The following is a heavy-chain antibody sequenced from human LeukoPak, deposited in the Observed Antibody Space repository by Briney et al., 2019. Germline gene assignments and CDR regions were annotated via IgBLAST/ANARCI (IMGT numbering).Heavy chain of an antibody. V-gene: IGHV4-34*01. J-gene: IGHJ5*01. Sequence: PSETLSLTCAIYGGSFSGYYWSWIRRPPGKGLEWIGEINHSGSTNYNPSLKSRVTISVDTSKNQFSLKLTSVTAADTAVYFCALAPNSNWFDFWGPGTLVTVSS. D-gene: IGHD2-8*01. CDR1: GGSFSGYY. CDR2: INHSGST. CDR3: ALAPNSNWFDF.